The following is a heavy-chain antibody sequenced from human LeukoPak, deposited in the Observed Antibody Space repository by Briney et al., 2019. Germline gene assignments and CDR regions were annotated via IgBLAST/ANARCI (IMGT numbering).Heavy chain of an antibody. Sequence: SETLSLTCAVYGGSFSGYYWSWIRQPPGKGLEWIGYIYYSGSTNYNPSLKSRVTISVDTSKNQFSLKLSSVTAADTAVYYCARGAYCSGGSCSLDWFDPWGQGTLVTVSS. CDR2: IYYSGST. CDR3: ARGAYCSGGSCSLDWFDP. CDR1: GGSFSGYY. J-gene: IGHJ5*02. D-gene: IGHD2-15*01. V-gene: IGHV4-59*01.